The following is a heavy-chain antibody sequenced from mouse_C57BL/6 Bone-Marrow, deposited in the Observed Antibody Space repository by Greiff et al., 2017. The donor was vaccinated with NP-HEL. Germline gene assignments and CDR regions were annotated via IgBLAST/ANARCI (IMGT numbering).Heavy chain of an antibody. D-gene: IGHD4-1*01. J-gene: IGHJ1*03. V-gene: IGHV1-55*01. CDR2: IYPGSGST. Sequence: VKVVESGAELMKPGASVKLSCKATGYTFTGYWITWVKQRPGQGLEWIGDIYPGSGSTNYNEKFKSKATLTVDTSSSTAYMQLSSLTSEDSAVYYCARLGRWYFDVWGTGTTVTVSS. CDR3: ARLGRWYFDV. CDR1: GYTFTGYW.